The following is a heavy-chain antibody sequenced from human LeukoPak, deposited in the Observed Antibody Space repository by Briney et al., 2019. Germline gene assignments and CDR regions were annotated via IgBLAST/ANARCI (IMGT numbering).Heavy chain of an antibody. Sequence: GSLRLSCAASGFTFSSYWMHWVRQAPGKGLVWASRINSDGSSTSYADSVKGRFTISRDNAKNTLYLQMNSLRAEDTAVYYCAKDAPLSVAVDHWGQGTLVTVSS. CDR1: GFTFSSYW. J-gene: IGHJ4*02. CDR3: AKDAPLSVAVDH. D-gene: IGHD6-19*01. V-gene: IGHV3-74*01. CDR2: INSDGSST.